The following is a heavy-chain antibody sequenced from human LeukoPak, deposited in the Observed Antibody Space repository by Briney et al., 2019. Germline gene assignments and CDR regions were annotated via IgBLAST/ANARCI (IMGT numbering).Heavy chain of an antibody. V-gene: IGHV4-38-2*02. Sequence: SETLSLTCTVSGYSISNGYYWDWIRQAPGRGLEWIGSIYHSGSTKYNPSLKSRGTISVDTSKNQFSLKLSSVTAADTAVYYCARGDGVVAAIRFYYFDYWGQGTLVTVSS. D-gene: IGHD2-15*01. CDR3: ARGDGVVAAIRFYYFDY. CDR1: GYSISNGYY. J-gene: IGHJ4*02. CDR2: IYHSGST.